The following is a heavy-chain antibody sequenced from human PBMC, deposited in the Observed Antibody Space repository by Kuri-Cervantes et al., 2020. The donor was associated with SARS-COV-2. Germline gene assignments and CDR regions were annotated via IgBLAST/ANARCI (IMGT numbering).Heavy chain of an antibody. Sequence: GESLKISCKGSGYSFTSYWIGWVRQMPGKGLEWMGRIDPSDSYTNYSPSFQGHVTISADKSISTAYLQWSSLKASDTAMYYCARLTTAYWWFDPWGQGTLVTVSS. CDR3: ARLTTAYWWFDP. D-gene: IGHD4-11*01. CDR1: GYSFTSYW. V-gene: IGHV5-10-1*01. J-gene: IGHJ5*02. CDR2: IDPSDSYT.